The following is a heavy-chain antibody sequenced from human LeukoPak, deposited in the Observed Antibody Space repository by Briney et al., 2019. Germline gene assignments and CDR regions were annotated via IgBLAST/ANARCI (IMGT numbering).Heavy chain of an antibody. J-gene: IGHJ6*03. CDR2: IKEDGSKK. Sequence: GGSLRLSCGASAFTLSSYWMTWVRQAPGKGLEWVANIKEDGSKKYYVESVRGRFTISRDNAENSLYLQMNSLRAEDTAVYYCARLATALYYYMDVWGKGTTVTVSS. V-gene: IGHV3-7*01. CDR3: ARLATALYYYMDV. CDR1: AFTLSSYW. D-gene: IGHD5-24*01.